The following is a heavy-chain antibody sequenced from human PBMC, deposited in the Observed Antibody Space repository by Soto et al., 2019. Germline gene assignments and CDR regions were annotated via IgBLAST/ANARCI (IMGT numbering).Heavy chain of an antibody. J-gene: IGHJ5*02. D-gene: IGHD1-26*01. CDR1: GYTFTSYG. CDR2: ISAYNGNT. Sequence: GASVKVSCKASGYTFTSYGISWVRQAPGQGLEWMGWISAYNGNTNYAQKLQGRVTMTTDTSTSTAYMELRSLRSDDTAVYYCARLNSGSFHYWFDPWGQGTLVTSPQ. V-gene: IGHV1-18*01. CDR3: ARLNSGSFHYWFDP.